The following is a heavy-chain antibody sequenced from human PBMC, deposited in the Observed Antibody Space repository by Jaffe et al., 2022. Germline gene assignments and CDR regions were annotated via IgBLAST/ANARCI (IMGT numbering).Heavy chain of an antibody. V-gene: IGHV4-39*01. J-gene: IGHJ4*02. CDR3: ARHRCSSTSCQRGFRELLVFDY. CDR1: GGSISSSSYY. Sequence: QLQLQESGPGLVKPSETLSLTCTVSGGSISSSSYYWGWIRQPPGKGLEWIGSIYYSGSTYYNPSLKSRVTISVDTSKNQFSLKLSSVTAADTAVYYCARHRCSSTSCQRGFRELLVFDYWGQGTLVTVSS. D-gene: IGHD2-2*01. CDR2: IYYSGST.